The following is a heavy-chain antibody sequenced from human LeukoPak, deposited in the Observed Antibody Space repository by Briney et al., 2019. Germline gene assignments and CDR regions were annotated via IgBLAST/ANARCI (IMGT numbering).Heavy chain of an antibody. D-gene: IGHD6-13*01. Sequence: ASVKVSCKASGYTFTTYGISWVRQAPGQGLEWMGWMSTYNGNTNYAQNLQGRVTMTTDTSTSTAYMELRSLRSDDTAVYYCARGGVSSSWYRTPDDWGKGTLVTVSS. V-gene: IGHV1-18*01. CDR3: ARGGVSSSWYRTPDD. CDR2: MSTYNGNT. CDR1: GYTFTTYG. J-gene: IGHJ4*01.